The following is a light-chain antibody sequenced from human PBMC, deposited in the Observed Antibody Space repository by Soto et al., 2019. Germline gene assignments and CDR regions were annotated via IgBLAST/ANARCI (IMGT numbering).Light chain of an antibody. CDR2: KAS. CDR1: QSMSSW. V-gene: IGKV1-5*03. J-gene: IGKJ1*01. CDR3: QQYNSQART. Sequence: DIQLTQSPSTLSASVGDRVTITCRASQSMSSWLAWYQQKPGKAPKLLIYKASSLESGVPSRFSGSGSGTEFTLTISSLQPDDFATYYCQQYNSQARTFGQGTKVEIK.